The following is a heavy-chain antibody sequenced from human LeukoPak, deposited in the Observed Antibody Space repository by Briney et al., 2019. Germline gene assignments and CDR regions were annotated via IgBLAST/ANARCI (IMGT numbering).Heavy chain of an antibody. J-gene: IGHJ5*02. Sequence: ASVKVSCKVSGYTLTELSMHWVRQAPGKGLEWMGGFDPEDGETIYAQKFQGRVTMTEDTSTDTAYMELSSLRSEDTAVYYCATSLLLWFGEPTFDPWGQGTLVTVSS. D-gene: IGHD3-10*01. CDR3: ATSLLLWFGEPTFDP. CDR1: GYTLTELS. CDR2: FDPEDGET. V-gene: IGHV1-24*01.